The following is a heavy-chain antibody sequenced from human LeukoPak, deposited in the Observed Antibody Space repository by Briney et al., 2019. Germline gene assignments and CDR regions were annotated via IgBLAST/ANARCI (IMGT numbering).Heavy chain of an antibody. CDR3: SRGGANDL. Sequence: SETLSLTCTVSGGSICSDYWSWIRQPAGKGLEWIGRIFTSGSTSYTPSLKSRVTMSLDTSKNQFSLKLSSVTAADTAVYFCSRGGANDLWGQGTLVTVSS. CDR1: GGSICSDY. J-gene: IGHJ5*02. D-gene: IGHD4/OR15-4a*01. CDR2: IFTSGST. V-gene: IGHV4-4*07.